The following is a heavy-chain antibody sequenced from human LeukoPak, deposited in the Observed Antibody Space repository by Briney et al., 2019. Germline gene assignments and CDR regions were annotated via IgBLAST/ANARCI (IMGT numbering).Heavy chain of an antibody. CDR2: INPSSVGT. D-gene: IGHD3-10*01. Sequence: ASVKVSCKASGYTFTTYYMHWVRQAPGQGLEWMGIINPSSVGTSYAQKFQGRVTMTRDTSTRTVYMDRSSLRSEDTAVYYCARSDDSHGSDYWGQGTLVTVSS. V-gene: IGHV1-46*01. J-gene: IGHJ4*02. CDR1: GYTFTTYY. CDR3: ARSDDSHGSDY.